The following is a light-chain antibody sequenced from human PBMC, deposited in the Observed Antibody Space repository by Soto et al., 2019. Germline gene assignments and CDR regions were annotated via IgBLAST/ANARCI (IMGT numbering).Light chain of an antibody. CDR3: QQRGNWPLYT. J-gene: IGKJ2*01. V-gene: IGKV3-11*01. CDR2: DIS. Sequence: EIVLTQSPATLSLSPGESATLSCRASQSVSRYLAWYQQKPGQAPRLLIYDISNRATGIPARFSGSGSGTDFTLTISILEPEDFALYYCQQRGNWPLYTFGQGTKLEIK. CDR1: QSVSRY.